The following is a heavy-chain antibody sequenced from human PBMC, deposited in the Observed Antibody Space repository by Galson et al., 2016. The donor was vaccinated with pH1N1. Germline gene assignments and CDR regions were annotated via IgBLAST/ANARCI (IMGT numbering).Heavy chain of an antibody. CDR1: GFTFNNYW. Sequence: SLRLSCAASGFTFNNYWMQWVRQAPGKGLEWVANINQDGTELYYGNSVKGRFTISRDNAKNSLPLQMSGLRVEDTAVYYCARRYFDSWGQGTLVTVSS. CDR2: INQDGTEL. CDR3: ARRYFDS. V-gene: IGHV3-7*01. J-gene: IGHJ4*02.